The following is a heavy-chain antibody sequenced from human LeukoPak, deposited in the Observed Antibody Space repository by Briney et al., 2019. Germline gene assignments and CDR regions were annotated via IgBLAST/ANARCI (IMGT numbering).Heavy chain of an antibody. CDR1: GLSVSDAW. V-gene: IGHV3-15*01. J-gene: IGHJ4*02. CDR3: TGPPG. CDR2: IRGKSAGGTA. Sequence: PGGSLRLSCAASGLSVSDAWMAWVRQAPGKGLEWVGRIRGKSAGGTADYVAAVKGRFTISTDDSKNILYLQMNSLKSEDTAVYYCTGPPGWGQGTLVTVSS.